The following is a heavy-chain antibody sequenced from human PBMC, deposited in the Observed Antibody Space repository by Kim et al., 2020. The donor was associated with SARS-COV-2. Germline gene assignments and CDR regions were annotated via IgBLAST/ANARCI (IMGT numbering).Heavy chain of an antibody. Sequence: ASVKVSCKASGYTFTSYAMNWVRQAPGQGLEWMGWINTNTGNPTYAQGFTGRFVFSLDTSVSTAYLQISSLRAEDTAVYYCATPRRGSYYYYYGMDVWGQGTTVTVSS. J-gene: IGHJ6*02. CDR1: GYTFTSYA. V-gene: IGHV7-4-1*02. CDR3: ATPRRGSYYYYYGMDV. CDR2: INTNTGNP. D-gene: IGHD2-15*01.